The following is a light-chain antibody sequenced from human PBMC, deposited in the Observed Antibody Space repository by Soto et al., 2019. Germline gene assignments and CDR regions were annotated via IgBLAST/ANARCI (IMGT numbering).Light chain of an antibody. CDR2: DAS. CDR3: QQYDSYSWT. CDR1: QTISTW. J-gene: IGKJ1*01. V-gene: IGKV1-5*01. Sequence: DIQMTQSPSTLSASVGDRVSITCRASQTISTWLAWYQQKPGKAPNLLIYDASRLESGVPSRFSGSGSGTEFTLTISSLQPDDFATYYCQQYDSYSWTFGQGTKV.